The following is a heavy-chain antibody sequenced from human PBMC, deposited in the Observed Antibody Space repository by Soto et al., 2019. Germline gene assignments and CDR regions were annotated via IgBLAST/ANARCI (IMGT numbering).Heavy chain of an antibody. CDR3: ARRRYSGSTPEYYYYGMDV. CDR1: GYTFTTYW. V-gene: IGHV5-51*01. J-gene: IGHJ6*02. D-gene: IGHD1-26*01. CDR2: IYPGDSES. Sequence: GESLKISCKGSGYTFTTYWIGWVRQVPGKGLEWMGIIYPGDSESRYSPSFQGQVTISIDRSISTAYLQWGSLKASDTATYYCARRRYSGSTPEYYYYGMDVWGQGTTVTV.